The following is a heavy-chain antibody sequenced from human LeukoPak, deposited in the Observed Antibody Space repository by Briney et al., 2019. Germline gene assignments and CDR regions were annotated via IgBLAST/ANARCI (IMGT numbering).Heavy chain of an antibody. CDR1: GGSISSVRYY. CDR2: IFYVGTT. V-gene: IGHV4-39*01. J-gene: IGHJ4*02. CDR3: ARHSVTAMRFGFDS. Sequence: SETLSLTCTVSGGSISSVRYYWGWLRQPKGKGLEWIGTIFYVGTTYYYPTSQSPITIAVYTNKNPFKLKVTSATAADTAFYYCARHSVTAMRFGFDSWGQGTLVTVPS. D-gene: IGHD2-21*02.